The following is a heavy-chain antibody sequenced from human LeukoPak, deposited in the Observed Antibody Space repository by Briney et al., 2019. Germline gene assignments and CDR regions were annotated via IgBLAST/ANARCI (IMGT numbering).Heavy chain of an antibody. V-gene: IGHV3-7*04. CDR3: AKDIAMDGYYYYHYLDV. Sequence: GGSLRLSCAASGFTFSSYWMTWVRQAPGKGLEWVANIKQDGSEKYYVDSVKGRFTISRDNAKNSLYLQMNSLRAEDTAVYYCAKDIAMDGYYYYHYLDVWGKGTTVTVSS. D-gene: IGHD5-18*01. CDR2: IKQDGSEK. J-gene: IGHJ6*03. CDR1: GFTFSSYW.